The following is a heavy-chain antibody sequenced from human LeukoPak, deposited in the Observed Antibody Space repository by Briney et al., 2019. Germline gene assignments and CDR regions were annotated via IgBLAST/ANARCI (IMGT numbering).Heavy chain of an antibody. D-gene: IGHD6-13*01. CDR3: AKDRGRYSISWYPDY. V-gene: IGHV3-23*01. J-gene: IGHJ4*02. CDR1: GFTFSTYA. Sequence: GGSLRLSCAASGFTFSTYAMSWVRQAPGKGLEWVSTISGSGFNTYYADSVKGRFTISRDNSKNTLYLQMNSLRAEDTAIYYCAKDRGRYSISWYPDYWGQGTLVTVSS. CDR2: ISGSGFNT.